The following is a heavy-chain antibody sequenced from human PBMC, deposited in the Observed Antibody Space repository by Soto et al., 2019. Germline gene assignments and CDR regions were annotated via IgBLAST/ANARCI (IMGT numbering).Heavy chain of an antibody. CDR3: ARQDWAWLYCMDV. CDR1: GGSIITSYY. Sequence: SETLSLTCSVSGGSIITSYYWGWIRQPPGKGLEWIGSIYYSGSTYYNPSLKSRVTIFVDTSKSQFSLMLGSVTAADPAVYYCARQDWAWLYCMDVWGPGTTVTVSS. V-gene: IGHV4-39*01. D-gene: IGHD5-18*01. J-gene: IGHJ6*02. CDR2: IYYSGST.